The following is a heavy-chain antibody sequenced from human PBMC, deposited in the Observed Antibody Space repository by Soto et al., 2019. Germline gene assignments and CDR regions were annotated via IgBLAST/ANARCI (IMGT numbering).Heavy chain of an antibody. V-gene: IGHV3-11*01. J-gene: IGHJ4*02. CDR3: ARGPYDYVWGSDPPHFDY. CDR1: GFTFSDYY. Sequence: QVQLVESGGGLVKPGGSLRLSCAASGFTFSDYYMSWIRQAPGKGLEGVSYISSSGSTIYYADSVKGRFTISRDNAKNSLYRQMNSLRAEDTAVYYCARGPYDYVWGSDPPHFDYWGQGTLVTVSS. CDR2: ISSSGSTI. D-gene: IGHD3-16*02.